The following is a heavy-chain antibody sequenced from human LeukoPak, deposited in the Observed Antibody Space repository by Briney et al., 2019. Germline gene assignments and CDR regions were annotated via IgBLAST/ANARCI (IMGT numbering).Heavy chain of an antibody. D-gene: IGHD3-10*01. CDR3: ARDPGPPYGSRDDAFDI. Sequence: SETLSLTCTVSGGSISSYYWSWIRQPPGKGLEWIGYIYYSGSTNYNPSLKSRVTISVDTSKNQFSLKLSSVTAADTAVYYCARDPGPPYGSRDDAFDIWGQGTMVTVSS. CDR1: GGSISSYY. J-gene: IGHJ3*02. V-gene: IGHV4-59*01. CDR2: IYYSGST.